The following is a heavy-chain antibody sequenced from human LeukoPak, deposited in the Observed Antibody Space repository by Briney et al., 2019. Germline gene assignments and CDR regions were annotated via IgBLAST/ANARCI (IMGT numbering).Heavy chain of an antibody. D-gene: IGHD2/OR15-2a*01. CDR3: VSFYETY. J-gene: IGHJ4*02. CDR2: INSDGSWT. V-gene: IGHV3-74*01. Sequence: GGALRLSCEASGSNWMHWVRQASGKGLVWVSHINSDGSWTSYADSVKGRFTISKDNAKNTVYLQMNNLRAEDTAVYYCVSFYETYWGRGTLVTVSS. CDR1: GSNW.